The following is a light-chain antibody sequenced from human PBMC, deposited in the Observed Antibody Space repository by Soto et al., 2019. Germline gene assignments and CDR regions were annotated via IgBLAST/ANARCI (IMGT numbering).Light chain of an antibody. CDR2: AAS. V-gene: IGKV1-39*01. Sequence: MTQSSVSLSASVGDRVTITCRASQTISNYLNWYQQKPGKAPNLLIFAASSLQSGVPSRFSGSGSGTDFTLTISSLQPEDFATYYCQQSYGTPYTFGQGTKLEI. CDR3: QQSYGTPYT. CDR1: QTISNY. J-gene: IGKJ2*01.